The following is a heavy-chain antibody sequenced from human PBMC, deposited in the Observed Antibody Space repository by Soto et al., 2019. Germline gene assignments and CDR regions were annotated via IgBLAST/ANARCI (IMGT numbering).Heavy chain of an antibody. CDR1: GFTFSTYA. CDR2: VSASGLNT. V-gene: IGHV3-23*01. J-gene: IGHJ4*02. CDR3: GKDRPRRTSGSCFDY. D-gene: IGHD1-1*01. Sequence: EVQLLESGGKLVQPGGSLTLSCAASGFTFSTYAMAWVRQAPGKGLEWVSGVSASGLNTDYADPVKGRFYISRDNSKNTVSLHMNSLRAEDTAVYYCGKDRPRRTSGSCFDYWGQGTPVTGSS.